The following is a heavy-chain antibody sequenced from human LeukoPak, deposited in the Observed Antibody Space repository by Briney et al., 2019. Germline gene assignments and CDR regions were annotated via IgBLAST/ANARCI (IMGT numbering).Heavy chain of an antibody. D-gene: IGHD2-2*02. CDR2: ISASGGTT. CDR3: AKCSLTCYRGSFDI. CDR1: GFTFSSYS. Sequence: GGSLRLSCAAFGFTFSSYSMMWVRQIPGKGLESVSVISASGGTTDYADSLRGRFTISRDNSKTTLYLQMNSLRVEDTAIYYCAKCSLTCYRGSFDIWGQGTTVTVSS. J-gene: IGHJ3*02. V-gene: IGHV3-23*01.